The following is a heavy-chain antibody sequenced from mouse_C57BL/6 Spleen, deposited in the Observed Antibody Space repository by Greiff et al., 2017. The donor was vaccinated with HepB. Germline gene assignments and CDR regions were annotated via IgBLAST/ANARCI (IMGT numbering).Heavy chain of an antibody. CDR3: ARTPVSGYYAMDY. Sequence: VQLQQPGAELVRPGSSVKLSCKASGYTFTSYWMDWVKQRPGQGLEWIGNIYPSDSETHYNQKFKDKATLTVDKSSSTAYMQLSSLTSEDSAVYYGARTPVSGYYAMDYWGQGTSVTVSS. V-gene: IGHV1-61*01. CDR1: GYTFTSYW. D-gene: IGHD3-2*02. CDR2: IYPSDSET. J-gene: IGHJ4*01.